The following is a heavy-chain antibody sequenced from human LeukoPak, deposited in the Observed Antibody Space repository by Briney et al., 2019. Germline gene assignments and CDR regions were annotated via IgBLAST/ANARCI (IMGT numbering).Heavy chain of an antibody. CDR1: GGSISSSSYY. Sequence: SETLSLTCTVSGGSISSSSYYWGWIRQPPGKGLEWIGSIYYSGSTYYNPSLKSRVTISVDTSKNQFSLKLSSVTAADTAVYYCARDPGSYGSGSYRDYWGQGTLVTVSS. J-gene: IGHJ4*02. CDR2: IYYSGST. CDR3: ARDPGSYGSGSYRDY. D-gene: IGHD3-10*01. V-gene: IGHV4-39*07.